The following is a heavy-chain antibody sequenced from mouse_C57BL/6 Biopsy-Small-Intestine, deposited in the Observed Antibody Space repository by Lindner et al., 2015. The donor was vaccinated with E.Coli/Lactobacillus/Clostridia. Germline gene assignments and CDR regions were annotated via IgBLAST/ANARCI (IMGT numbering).Heavy chain of an antibody. CDR3: ARVYSEELVKPFDY. D-gene: IGHD2-3*01. Sequence: SVKVSCKASGYGFTGYYIHWVRQAPGQGLEWMGWLNTHSGDTYYSQKFQDRVTMTRDTSINTAFMELSRLRSDDTAVYYCARVYSEELVKPFDYWGQGTLVTVSS. CDR1: GYGFTGYY. CDR2: LNTHSGDT. J-gene: IGHJ4*01. V-gene: IGHV1-4*01.